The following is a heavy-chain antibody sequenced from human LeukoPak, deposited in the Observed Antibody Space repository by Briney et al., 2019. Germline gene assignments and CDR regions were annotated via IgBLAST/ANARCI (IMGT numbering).Heavy chain of an antibody. CDR1: GFTFSDYY. J-gene: IGHJ4*02. CDR2: IHSSSAYT. D-gene: IGHD4-17*01. CDR3: ARTEDYESFDY. V-gene: IGHV3-11*06. Sequence: GGSLRLSCAASGFTFSDYYMNWIRQAPGKGLEWVSYIHSSSAYTNYADSVKGRFTISRDNAKNSLYLQMNSLRAEDTAVYYCARTEDYESFDYWGQGTLVTVSS.